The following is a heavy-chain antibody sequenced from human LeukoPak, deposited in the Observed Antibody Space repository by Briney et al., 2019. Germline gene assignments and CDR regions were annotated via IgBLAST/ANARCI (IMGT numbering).Heavy chain of an antibody. J-gene: IGHJ4*02. CDR1: GFTFSSYA. CDR3: AVIVVVPAAIWFDY. V-gene: IGHV3-30-3*01. Sequence: GGSLRLSCAASGFTFSSYAMHWVRQAPGKGLEWVAVISYDGSNKYYADSVKGRLTISRDNSKNTLYLQMNSLRAEDTAVYYSAVIVVVPAAIWFDYWGQGTLVTVSS. D-gene: IGHD2-2*02. CDR2: ISYDGSNK.